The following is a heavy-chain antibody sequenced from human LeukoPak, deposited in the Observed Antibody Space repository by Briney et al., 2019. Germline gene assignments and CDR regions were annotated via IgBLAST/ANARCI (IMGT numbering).Heavy chain of an antibody. V-gene: IGHV3-7*05. CDR2: IKPDGSEK. CDR3: ARSRIDY. Sequence: GGSLRLSCAASGFTFSSNWMSWVRQAPGKGLEWVANIKPDGSEKYYVDSVEGRFTISRDNANNIPYLQMNSLRGEDTAVYYCARSRIDYWGQGTLVTVSS. CDR1: GFTFSSNW. J-gene: IGHJ4*02.